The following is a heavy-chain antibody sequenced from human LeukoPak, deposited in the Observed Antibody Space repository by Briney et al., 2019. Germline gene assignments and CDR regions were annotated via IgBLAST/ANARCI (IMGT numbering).Heavy chain of an antibody. CDR3: AREIAAAGPDDAFDI. D-gene: IGHD6-13*01. J-gene: IGHJ3*02. CDR2: TYYRSKWYN. V-gene: IGHV6-1*01. Sequence: SQTLSLTCAISGDSVSSNSAAWNWIRQSPSGGLEWLGRTYYRSKWYNEYALSVKSRIIINPDTSKNQFSLQLNSVTPEDTAVYYCAREIAAAGPDDAFDIWGQGTMVTVSS. CDR1: GDSVSSNSAA.